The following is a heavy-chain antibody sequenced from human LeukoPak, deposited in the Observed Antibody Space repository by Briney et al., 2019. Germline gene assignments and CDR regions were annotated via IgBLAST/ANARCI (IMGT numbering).Heavy chain of an antibody. CDR3: ARDSSIAARPWFWFDP. J-gene: IGHJ5*02. Sequence: GGSLRLSCAASGFTFNDYYMSWIRQAPGKGLEWVSYISSSGSTTYYADSVKGRFTISRDNAKNSLYLQMNSLRAEDTAVYYCARDSSIAARPWFWFDPWGQGTLVTVSS. V-gene: IGHV3-11*04. CDR2: ISSSGSTT. D-gene: IGHD6-6*01. CDR1: GFTFNDYY.